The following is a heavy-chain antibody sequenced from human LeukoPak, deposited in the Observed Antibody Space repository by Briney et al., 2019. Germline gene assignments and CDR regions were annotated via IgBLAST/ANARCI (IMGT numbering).Heavy chain of an antibody. Sequence: SETLSLTCTVSGGSISSYYWSWIRQPPGKGLEWIGYIYYSGSTNYNPSLKSRVTISVDTSKNQFSLKLSSVTAADTAVYYCARVGAVRGIYGMDVWGQGTTVTVSS. V-gene: IGHV4-59*01. CDR3: ARVGAVRGIYGMDV. CDR2: IYYSGST. CDR1: GGSISSYY. D-gene: IGHD3-10*01. J-gene: IGHJ6*02.